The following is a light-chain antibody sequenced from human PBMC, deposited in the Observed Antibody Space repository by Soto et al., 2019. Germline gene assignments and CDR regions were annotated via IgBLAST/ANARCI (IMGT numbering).Light chain of an antibody. J-gene: IGLJ1*01. Sequence: QSALAQPASVSGSPGQSITISCTGTSSDVGAYNYVSWYQHHPGKAPKLMIFDVSNRPSGVSNRFSGSKSGNTASLTISGLQAEDEADYYCTSFASSSPPDVLGTGTKLTVL. CDR1: SSDVGAYNY. V-gene: IGLV2-14*03. CDR2: DVS. CDR3: TSFASSSPPDV.